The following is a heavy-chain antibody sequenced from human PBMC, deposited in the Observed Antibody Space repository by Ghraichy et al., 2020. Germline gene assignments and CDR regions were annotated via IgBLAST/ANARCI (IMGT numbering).Heavy chain of an antibody. CDR3: AAASQWFGELLSTYYFDY. Sequence: SVKVSCKASGFTFTSSAVQWVRQARGQRLEWIGWIVVGSGNTNYAQKFQERVTITRDMSTSTAYMEVSSLRSEDTAVYYCAAASQWFGELLSTYYFDYWGQGTLVTVSS. CDR2: IVVGSGNT. J-gene: IGHJ4*02. V-gene: IGHV1-58*01. D-gene: IGHD3-10*01. CDR1: GFTFTSSA.